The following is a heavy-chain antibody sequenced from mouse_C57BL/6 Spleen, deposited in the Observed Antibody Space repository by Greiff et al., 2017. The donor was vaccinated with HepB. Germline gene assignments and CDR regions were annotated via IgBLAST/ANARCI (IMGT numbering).Heavy chain of an antibody. V-gene: IGHV5-4*01. CDR1: GFTFSSYA. CDR2: ISDGGSYT. Sequence: VQLKESGGGLVKPGGSLKLSCAASGFTFSSYAMSWVRQTPEKRLEWVATISDGGSYTYYPDNVKGRFTISRDNAKNNLYLQMSHLKSEDTAMYYCAIGDFYYYGSRSYWYFDVWGTGTTVTVSS. CDR3: AIGDFYYYGSRSYWYFDV. J-gene: IGHJ1*03. D-gene: IGHD1-1*01.